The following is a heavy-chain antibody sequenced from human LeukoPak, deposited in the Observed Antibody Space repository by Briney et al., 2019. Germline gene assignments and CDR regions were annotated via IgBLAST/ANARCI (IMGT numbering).Heavy chain of an antibody. V-gene: IGHV4-38-2*02. Sequence: PSETLSLTCTVSGYSISSGYYWGWIRQPPGKGLEWIGSIYHSGSTYYNPSLKSRVTISVDTSKNQFSLKLSSVTAADTAVYYCARASSGSRDAFDIWGQGTMVTVSS. CDR2: IYHSGST. J-gene: IGHJ3*02. CDR1: GYSISSGYY. D-gene: IGHD1-26*01. CDR3: ARASSGSRDAFDI.